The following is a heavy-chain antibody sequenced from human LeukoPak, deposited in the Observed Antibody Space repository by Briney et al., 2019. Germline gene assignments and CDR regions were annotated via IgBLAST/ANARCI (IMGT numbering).Heavy chain of an antibody. V-gene: IGHV3-30*18. CDR2: ISYDGSNK. Sequence: PGRPLRLSCAASGFTFSSYGMHWVRQAPGKGLEWVAVISYDGSNKYYADSAKGRFTISRDNSKNTLYLQMNSLRAEDTAVYYCAKDYSSGYIVDAFDIWGQGTMVTVSS. D-gene: IGHD3-22*01. CDR1: GFTFSSYG. J-gene: IGHJ3*02. CDR3: AKDYSSGYIVDAFDI.